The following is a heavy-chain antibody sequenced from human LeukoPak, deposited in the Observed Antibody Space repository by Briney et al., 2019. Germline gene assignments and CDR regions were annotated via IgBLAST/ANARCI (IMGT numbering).Heavy chain of an antibody. J-gene: IGHJ4*02. V-gene: IGHV5-51*01. Sequence: GESLKISYKGSGYSFTSYWIAWVRQMPGKGLEWMGIIYPADSDTRYSPSFQGQVTISADKSITTAYLQWSSLKASDTAMYYCARHPTDFWTGYYLFDYGGQGTLVTVSS. CDR3: ARHPTDFWTGYYLFDY. CDR2: IYPADSDT. CDR1: GYSFTSYW. D-gene: IGHD3/OR15-3a*01.